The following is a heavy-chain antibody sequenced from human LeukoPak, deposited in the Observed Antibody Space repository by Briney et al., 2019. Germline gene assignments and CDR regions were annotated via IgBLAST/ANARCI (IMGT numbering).Heavy chain of an antibody. Sequence: SETLSLTCTVSGGSISSYYWSWIRQPPGKGLEGIGYIYYSGSTNYNPSLKSRVTISVDTSKNQFSLKLSSVTAADTAVYYCASAQLLWFGESPGWFDPWGQETLVTVSS. J-gene: IGHJ5*02. CDR1: GGSISSYY. D-gene: IGHD3-10*01. CDR2: IYYSGST. V-gene: IGHV4-59*01. CDR3: ASAQLLWFGESPGWFDP.